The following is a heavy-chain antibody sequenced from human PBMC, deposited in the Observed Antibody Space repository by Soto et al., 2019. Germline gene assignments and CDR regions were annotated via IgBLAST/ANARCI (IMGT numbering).Heavy chain of an antibody. CDR1: GGSINSFDW. CDR3: AREGAASYSYYYGTDV. J-gene: IGHJ6*02. CDR2: ISLSGST. D-gene: IGHD3-16*01. Sequence: SETLSLTCTVSGGSINSFDWWSWVRQPPGKGLEWIGEISLSGSTSYNPSLKSRVIISVDRSKNQFSLSLNSVTAADTAVYYCAREGAASYSYYYGTDVWGQGTTVTVSS. V-gene: IGHV4-4*02.